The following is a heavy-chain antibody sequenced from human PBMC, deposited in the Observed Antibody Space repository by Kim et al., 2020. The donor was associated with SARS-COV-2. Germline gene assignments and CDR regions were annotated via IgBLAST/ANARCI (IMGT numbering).Heavy chain of an antibody. Sequence: GGSLRLSCAASGFTFSSYAMSWVRQAPGKGLEWVSAISGSGGSTYYADSVKGRFTISRDNSKNTLYLQMNSLRAEDTAVYYCAKDPGPGRYFDWLKERYFDYCGQGTLVTVSS. CDR2: ISGSGGST. CDR3: AKDPGPGRYFDWLKERYFDY. J-gene: IGHJ4*02. D-gene: IGHD3-9*01. CDR1: GFTFSSYA. V-gene: IGHV3-23*01.